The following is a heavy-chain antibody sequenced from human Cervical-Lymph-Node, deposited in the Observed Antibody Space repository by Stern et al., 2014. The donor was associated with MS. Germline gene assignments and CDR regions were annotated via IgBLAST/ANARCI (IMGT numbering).Heavy chain of an antibody. Sequence: QLQLQESGGGVVQPGRSLRLSCAASGFTFSSYGMHWVRQAPGKGLEWVAVIWYDGSNKYYADSVKGRFTISRDNSKNTLYLQMNSLRAEDTAVYYCARALIDYGPDWYFDLWGRGTLVTVSS. CDR1: GFTFSSYG. J-gene: IGHJ2*01. CDR3: ARALIDYGPDWYFDL. D-gene: IGHD4-17*01. V-gene: IGHV3-33*01. CDR2: IWYDGSNK.